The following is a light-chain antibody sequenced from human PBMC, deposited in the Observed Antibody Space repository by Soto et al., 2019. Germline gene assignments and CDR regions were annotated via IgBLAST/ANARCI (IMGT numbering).Light chain of an antibody. Sequence: EVVLTQSPGTLSLSQGERATLSCRTSQTVSSSFLAWYQQKPGQAPRLLMFDASNRATDIPDRFSGSGSGTDFTLTIGRLEPEDFAVYYCQQFGSLGTFGQGTKVDIK. V-gene: IGKV3-20*01. CDR2: DAS. J-gene: IGKJ1*01. CDR1: QTVSSSF. CDR3: QQFGSLGT.